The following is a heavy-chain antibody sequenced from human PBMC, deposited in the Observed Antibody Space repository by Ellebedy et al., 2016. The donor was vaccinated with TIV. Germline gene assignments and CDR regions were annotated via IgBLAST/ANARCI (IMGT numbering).Heavy chain of an antibody. CDR3: ARRYFDL. CDR1: GFTFSSYW. V-gene: IGHV3-7*01. J-gene: IGHJ2*01. CDR2: IKQDGSEK. Sequence: GGSLRLXXAASGFTFSSYWISWVRQAPGKGLEWVANIKQDGSEKYYVDSVKGRFTISRDNAKNSLYLQMNSLRAEDTAVYYCARRYFDLWGRGTLVTVSS.